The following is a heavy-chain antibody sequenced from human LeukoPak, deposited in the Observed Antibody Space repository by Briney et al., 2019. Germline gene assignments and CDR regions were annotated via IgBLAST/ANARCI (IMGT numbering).Heavy chain of an antibody. J-gene: IGHJ4*02. V-gene: IGHV3-48*03. D-gene: IGHD2-15*01. CDR3: ARVKIPVVPLDS. CDR1: GFTFSSYE. Sequence: GGSLRLSCAASGFTFSSYEMNWVRQAPGKGLEWVSFISSSGSTIYYADSVKGRFTISRDNAKNSLYLQMNSLRAEDTAIYYCARVKIPVVPLDSWGQGTLVTVSS. CDR2: ISSSGSTI.